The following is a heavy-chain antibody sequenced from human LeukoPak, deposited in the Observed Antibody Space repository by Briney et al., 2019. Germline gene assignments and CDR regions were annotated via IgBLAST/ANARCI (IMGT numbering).Heavy chain of an antibody. CDR3: ARLSDGYNDF. J-gene: IGHJ4*02. CDR1: GYSLTSYW. Sequence: GESLKISCKGSGYSLTSYWIGWVRQMPGKGLESMGIIYPGDSDTRYSPSFQGQVTFSADKSIGTAYLQWGSLKASDTAMYYCARLSDGYNDFWGQGTLVTVSS. D-gene: IGHD5-24*01. V-gene: IGHV5-51*01. CDR2: IYPGDSDT.